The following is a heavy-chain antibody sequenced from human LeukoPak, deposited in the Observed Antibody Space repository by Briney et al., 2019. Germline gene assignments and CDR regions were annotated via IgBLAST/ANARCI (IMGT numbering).Heavy chain of an antibody. J-gene: IGHJ4*02. V-gene: IGHV3-66*04. D-gene: IGHD4/OR15-4a*01. CDR2: IFSDGDT. CDR1: GFTFSDYY. Sequence: GGSLRLSCAATGFTFSDYYMGWVRQAPGKGLEWVSVIFSDGDTSYADSVKGRFTISRDISKNTLYLQMNSLRAEDTAVYYCARRAGAYSHPYDYWGQGTLVTVSS. CDR3: ARRAGAYSHPYDY.